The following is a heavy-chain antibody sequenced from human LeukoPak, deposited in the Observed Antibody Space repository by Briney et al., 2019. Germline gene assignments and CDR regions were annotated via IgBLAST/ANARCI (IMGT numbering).Heavy chain of an antibody. D-gene: IGHD6-6*01. CDR1: GFTVSSNY. CDR3: ARDRESSSMSWAFDY. Sequence: PGGSLRLSCAASGFTVSSNYMSWVRQAPGKGLEWVSVIYSGGSTYYADSVKGRFTISRDNSKNTLYLQMNSLRAEDTAVYYCARDRESSSMSWAFDYWGQGTLVTVSS. J-gene: IGHJ4*02. CDR2: IYSGGST. V-gene: IGHV3-66*02.